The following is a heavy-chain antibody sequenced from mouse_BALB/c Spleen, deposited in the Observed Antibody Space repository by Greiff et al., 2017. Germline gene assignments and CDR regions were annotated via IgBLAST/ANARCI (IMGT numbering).Heavy chain of an antibody. CDR1: GYTFTSYV. CDR2: INPYNDGT. D-gene: IGHD2-3*01. Sequence: VQLKQSGPELVKPGASVKMSCKASGYTFTSYVMHWVKQKPGQGLEWIGYINPYNDGTKYNEKFKGKATLTSDKSSSTAYMELSSLTSEDSAVYYCASDGYYYLYWYFDVWGAGTTVTVSS. J-gene: IGHJ1*01. V-gene: IGHV1-14*01. CDR3: ASDGYYYLYWYFDV.